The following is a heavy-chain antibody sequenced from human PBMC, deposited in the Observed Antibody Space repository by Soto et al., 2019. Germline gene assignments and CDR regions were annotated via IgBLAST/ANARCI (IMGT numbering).Heavy chain of an antibody. Sequence: GGSLRLSCAASGFTFSSYAMSWVRQAPGKGLEWVSAISGSGGSTYYADSVKGRFTISRDNSKNTLYLQMNSLRAEDTAVYYCANGGAVAGIYFDYWGQGTLVTVSS. J-gene: IGHJ4*02. CDR3: ANGGAVAGIYFDY. CDR1: GFTFSSYA. CDR2: ISGSGGST. V-gene: IGHV3-23*01. D-gene: IGHD6-19*01.